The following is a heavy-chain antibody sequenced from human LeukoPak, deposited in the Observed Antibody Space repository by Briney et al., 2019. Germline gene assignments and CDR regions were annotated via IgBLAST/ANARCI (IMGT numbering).Heavy chain of an antibody. V-gene: IGHV1-24*01. D-gene: IGHD6-13*01. CDR2: FDPEDGET. CDR1: GYTLTELS. CDR3: ATVGSRSSSWYRPLDY. J-gene: IGHJ4*02. Sequence: ASVKVSCKVSGYTLTELSMHWVRQAPGKGLEWMGGFDPEDGETIYAQKFQGRVTMTEDTSTDTAYMELSSLRSEDTAVYYCATVGSRSSSWYRPLDYWCQGTLVTVSS.